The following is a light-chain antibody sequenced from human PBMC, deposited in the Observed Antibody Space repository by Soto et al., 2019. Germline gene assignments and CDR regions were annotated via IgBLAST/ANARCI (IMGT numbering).Light chain of an antibody. CDR1: SSDVGSYNF. CDR3: CSYAGSSTWV. CDR2: EAT. Sequence: QSVLTQPASVSGSPGQSITISCTGTSSDVGSYNFVSWYKQHPGTAPKLMIYEATRRPSGVSNRFSASKSGNTASLTISGLQAEDEADYYCCSYAGSSTWVFGGGTKLTVL. V-gene: IGLV2-23*01. J-gene: IGLJ3*02.